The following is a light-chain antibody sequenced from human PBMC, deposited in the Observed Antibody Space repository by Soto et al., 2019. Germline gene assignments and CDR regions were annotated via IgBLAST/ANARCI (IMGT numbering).Light chain of an antibody. CDR2: AAS. CDR1: QSISSY. V-gene: IGKV1-39*01. CDR3: QQSYSTPYP. Sequence: DIQMTQSPSSLSASVGDRVTITCRASQSISSYLNWYQQKPGKAPKLLIYAASSLQSGVPSRFSGSGSGTDFTLTISSLQPEDFATYYCQQSYSTPYPFGPGTKLVIK. J-gene: IGKJ2*01.